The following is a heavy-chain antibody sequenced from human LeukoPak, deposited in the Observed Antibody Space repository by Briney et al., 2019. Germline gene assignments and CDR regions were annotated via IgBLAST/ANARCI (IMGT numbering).Heavy chain of an antibody. CDR1: GFTFSDYY. CDR3: ARDRLYYGDYGPIDY. J-gene: IGHJ4*02. Sequence: GGSLRLSCAASGFTFSDYYMSWTRQAPGKGLEWVSYISSSGSTIYYADSVKGRFTISRDNAKNSLYLQMNSLRAEDTAVYYCARDRLYYGDYGPIDYWGQGTLVTVSS. V-gene: IGHV3-11*04. CDR2: ISSSGSTI. D-gene: IGHD4-17*01.